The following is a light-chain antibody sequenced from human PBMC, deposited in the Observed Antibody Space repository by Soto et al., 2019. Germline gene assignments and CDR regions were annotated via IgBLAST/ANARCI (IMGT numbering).Light chain of an antibody. V-gene: IGLV2-14*01. CDR3: CSHTSSSTLV. CDR2: DVS. CDR1: SSDVGGYNY. J-gene: IGLJ3*02. Sequence: QSALTQPASVSGSPGQSITISCTGTSSDVGGYNYVSWYQQHPGKAPKLMIYDVSNRPSGVSNRFSGSKSGNTASLTISGLQAEDEAAYYCCSHTSSSTLVFGGGTPLTVL.